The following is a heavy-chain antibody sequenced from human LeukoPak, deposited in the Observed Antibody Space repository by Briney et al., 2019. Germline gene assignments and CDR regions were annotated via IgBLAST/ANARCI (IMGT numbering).Heavy chain of an antibody. J-gene: IGHJ5*02. Sequence: GGSLRLSCAASGFTFSNYFMSWVRQAPGKGLEWVANIKQDGSEKYYVDSAKGRFTISRDNAKNSLYLQMNSPRAEDTAAYYCARDDGILRFDPWGQGTLVTVSS. CDR1: GFTFSNYF. CDR3: ARDDGILRFDP. V-gene: IGHV3-7*01. D-gene: IGHD1-14*01. CDR2: IKQDGSEK.